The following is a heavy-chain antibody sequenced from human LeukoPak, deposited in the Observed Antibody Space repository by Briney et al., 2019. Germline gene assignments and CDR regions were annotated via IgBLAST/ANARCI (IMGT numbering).Heavy chain of an antibody. V-gene: IGHV3-33*06. J-gene: IGHJ4*02. Sequence: GGSLRLSCAASGFTFSNYGMHWVRQAPGKGLEWVAVIWHDGSQKYSADSVKGRFSISRDNSKNTLYLQMNSLRAEDTAVYYCAKDLSAPGDYWGQGTLVTVSS. D-gene: IGHD6-25*01. CDR2: IWHDGSQK. CDR1: GFTFSNYG. CDR3: AKDLSAPGDY.